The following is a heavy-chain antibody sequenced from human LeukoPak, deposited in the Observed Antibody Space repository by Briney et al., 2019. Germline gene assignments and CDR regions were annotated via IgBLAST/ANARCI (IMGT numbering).Heavy chain of an antibody. D-gene: IGHD3-22*01. CDR3: AREHKDYDGDGYYYDN. V-gene: IGHV4-4*07. CDR2: LYVGRNT. CDR1: GGXISNYY. Sequence: SETLSLTCTVSGGXISNYYCAWIRQPAGQGLEWIGRLYVGRNTDHNPSLKSRVTMSVDSSKNQFSLRLRSVTAADTAVYYCAREHKDYDGDGYYYDNWGQGTLVTVSS. J-gene: IGHJ4*02.